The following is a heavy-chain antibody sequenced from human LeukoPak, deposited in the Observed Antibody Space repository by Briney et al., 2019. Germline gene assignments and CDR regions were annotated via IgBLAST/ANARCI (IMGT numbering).Heavy chain of an antibody. CDR1: GGSFSGYY. J-gene: IGHJ4*02. CDR3: ARGRGKKLRFLEWLLVAPFHY. D-gene: IGHD3-3*01. CDR2: INHSGST. V-gene: IGHV4-34*01. Sequence: PSETLSLTCAVYGGSFSGYYWSWIRQPPGKGLEWIGEINHSGSTNYNPSLKSRVTISVDTSKNQFSLKLSSVTAADTAVYYCARGRGKKLRFLEWLLVAPFHYWGQGTLVTVSS.